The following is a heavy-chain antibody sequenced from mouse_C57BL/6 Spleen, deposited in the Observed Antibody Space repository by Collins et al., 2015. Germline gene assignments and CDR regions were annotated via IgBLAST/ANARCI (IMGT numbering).Heavy chain of an antibody. CDR3: STGYS. D-gene: IGHD1-2*01. CDR2: IDPENGDT. V-gene: IGHV14-4*01. J-gene: IGHJ2*01. Sequence: GKQRPEQGLEWIGWIDPENGDTEYSSRFQGKATITADTSSNTAYLQLSSLTSEDTAVYYCSTGYSWGQGTTLTVSS.